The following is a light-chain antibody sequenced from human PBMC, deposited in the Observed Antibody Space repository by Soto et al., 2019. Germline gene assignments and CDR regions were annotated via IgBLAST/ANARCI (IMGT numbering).Light chain of an antibody. V-gene: IGKV1-5*03. J-gene: IGKJ1*01. CDR1: QTISSW. CDR3: KHYNSYSEA. CDR2: KAS. Sequence: DIQMTQYPSTLSGSVGDRVTITCRASQTISSWLAWYQQKPGKAPKLLIYKASTLKSGVPSRFSGSGSGTEFTLTISSLQPDDFATYYCKHYNSYSEAFGQGTKVDIK.